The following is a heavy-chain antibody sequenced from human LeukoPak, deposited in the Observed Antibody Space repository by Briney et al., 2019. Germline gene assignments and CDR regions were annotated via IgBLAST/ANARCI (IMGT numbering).Heavy chain of an antibody. J-gene: IGHJ4*02. CDR2: IYYSGST. V-gene: IGHV4-59*01. CDR1: GGSISSYY. D-gene: IGHD5-18*01. CDR3: ARARGGYSVWKFDY. Sequence: SETLSLTCTVSGGSISSYYWSWIWQPPGKGLEWIGYIYYSGSTNYNPSLKSRVTISVDTSKNQFSLKLSSVTAADTAVYYCARARGGYSVWKFDYWGQGTLVTVSS.